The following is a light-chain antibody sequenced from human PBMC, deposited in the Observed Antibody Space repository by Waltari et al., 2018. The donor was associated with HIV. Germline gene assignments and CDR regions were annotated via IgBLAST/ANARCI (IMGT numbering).Light chain of an antibody. Sequence: QSALPQPRSVSGSPGQSVTIPCPGTSSAVGGYNYVSWYQQHPGKAPKLMIYDVSKRPSGVPDRFSGSKSGNTASLTISGLQAEDEAEYSCCSYAGSYSFVFGTGTKVTV. CDR3: CSYAGSYSFV. CDR2: DVS. J-gene: IGLJ1*01. V-gene: IGLV2-11*01. CDR1: SSAVGGYNY.